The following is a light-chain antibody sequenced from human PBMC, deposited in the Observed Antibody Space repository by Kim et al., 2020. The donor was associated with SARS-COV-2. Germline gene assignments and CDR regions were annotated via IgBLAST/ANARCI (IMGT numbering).Light chain of an antibody. Sequence: GQSITISWTGTSSDVGSYNLVSCYQQHPGKAPSLMIYEVSKRPSGVSNRFSGSKSGNTASLTISGLQAEDEADYYCCSYAGSSTVVFGGGTQLTVL. CDR1: SSDVGSYNL. CDR2: EVS. J-gene: IGLJ2*01. CDR3: CSYAGSSTVV. V-gene: IGLV2-23*02.